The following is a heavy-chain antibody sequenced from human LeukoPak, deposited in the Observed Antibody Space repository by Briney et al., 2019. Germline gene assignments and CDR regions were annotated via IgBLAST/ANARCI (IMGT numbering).Heavy chain of an antibody. CDR2: ISGSGDNM. CDR3: AKDGGEYYDILTGYYPRLYYMDV. D-gene: IGHD3-9*01. CDR1: KFTFNNYA. J-gene: IGHJ6*03. V-gene: IGHV3-23*01. Sequence: GGSLRLSCLASKFTFNNYAMTWVRQAPGKGLEWVSSISGSGDNMDYADSVKGRFTISRDNSKNTLYLQMNSLRAEDTAVYYCAKDGGEYYDILTGYYPRLYYMDVWGKGTTVTISS.